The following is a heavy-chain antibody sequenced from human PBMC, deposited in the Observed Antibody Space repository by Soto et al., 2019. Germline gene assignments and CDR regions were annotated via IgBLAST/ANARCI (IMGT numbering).Heavy chain of an antibody. CDR3: ANWGKSGSDF. J-gene: IGHJ4*02. V-gene: IGHV3-9*01. CDR2: ISWDSATV. Sequence: EVQLVESGGGLVQPGRSLRLSCSASGFTFDDCAMHWVRQAPGKGPEWVSGISWDSATVGYAESVKGRFTISRDNSKNTLYLQMDSLRAEDTALYYCANWGKSGSDFWGQGTLVTVSS. D-gene: IGHD3-16*01. CDR1: GFTFDDCA.